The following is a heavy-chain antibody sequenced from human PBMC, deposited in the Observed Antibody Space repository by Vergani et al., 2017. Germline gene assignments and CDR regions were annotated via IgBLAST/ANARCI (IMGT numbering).Heavy chain of an antibody. V-gene: IGHV3-23*01. CDR3: AKETQDDTVEAPAAIQGTFDN. CDR1: GFTFSTHA. J-gene: IGHJ4*02. CDR2: IKNDGGKS. D-gene: IGHD2-2*02. Sequence: DVQLLQSGGDLVQPGGSLKLSCVASGFTFSTHAMSWVRQTPGKGLEWVSTIKNDGGKSHYADFVKGRFAISRDNAKSSLYLQMNSLRAEDTAVYYCAKETQDDTVEAPAAIQGTFDNWGQGTLVTVSS.